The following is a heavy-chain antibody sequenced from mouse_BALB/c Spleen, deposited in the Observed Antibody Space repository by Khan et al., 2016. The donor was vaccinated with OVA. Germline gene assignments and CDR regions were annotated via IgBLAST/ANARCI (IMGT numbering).Heavy chain of an antibody. CDR3: ARTGYYDLAY. CDR1: GFTFSGFG. V-gene: IGHV5-17*02. CDR2: ISSDSNTI. Sequence: EVELVESGGGLVQTGGSRKLSCAASGFTFSGFGMHWVRQAPEKGLEWVAYISSDSNTIYYADTVTGRFTLSRDNPKNTLFLQMPSLRSEDTAMYYCARTGYYDLAYWGQGTTLTVSS. J-gene: IGHJ2*01. D-gene: IGHD2-3*01.